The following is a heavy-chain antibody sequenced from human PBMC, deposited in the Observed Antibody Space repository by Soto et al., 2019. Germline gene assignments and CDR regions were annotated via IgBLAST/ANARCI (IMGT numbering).Heavy chain of an antibody. CDR3: AKTRGGYCSGGSCYPLLHAFDI. D-gene: IGHD2-15*01. Sequence: AGGSLRLSCAASGFTFSSYAMSWVRQAPGKGLEWVSAISGSGGSTYYADSVKGRFTISRDNSKNTLYLQMNSLRAEDTAVYYCAKTRGGYCSGGSCYPLLHAFDIWGQGTMVTVSS. CDR2: ISGSGGST. J-gene: IGHJ3*02. CDR1: GFTFSSYA. V-gene: IGHV3-23*01.